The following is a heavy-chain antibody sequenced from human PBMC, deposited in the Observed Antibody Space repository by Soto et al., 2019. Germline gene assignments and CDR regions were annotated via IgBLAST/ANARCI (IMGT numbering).Heavy chain of an antibody. D-gene: IGHD2-2*01. CDR1: GFSLTTSGVG. Sequence: QITLKESGPTVVKPTQTLTLTCTFSGFSLTTSGVGVGWIRQPPGKALEWLAIIYWDDDKRYSPYLRSRLSITQHTSKTQVLLTMTNMDPAHTATYYCAPSPRPPAFTTSAYAYWGQGTLVTVSS. CDR3: APSPRPPAFTTSAYAY. V-gene: IGHV2-5*02. J-gene: IGHJ4*02. CDR2: IYWDDDK.